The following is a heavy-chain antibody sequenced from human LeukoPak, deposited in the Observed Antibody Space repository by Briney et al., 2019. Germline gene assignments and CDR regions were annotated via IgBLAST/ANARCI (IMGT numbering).Heavy chain of an antibody. CDR1: GFTFSSYW. D-gene: IGHD5-24*01. CDR2: INSDGSST. Sequence: GGSLRLSCAASGFTFSSYWMHWVRQAPGEGLVWVSRINSDGSSTNYADSVKGRFSISRDNAKNTLHLQMNSLRAEDTAVYYCARDGRDGYNYGTGGLDHWGQGTLVTVSS. J-gene: IGHJ4*02. V-gene: IGHV3-74*01. CDR3: ARDGRDGYNYGTGGLDH.